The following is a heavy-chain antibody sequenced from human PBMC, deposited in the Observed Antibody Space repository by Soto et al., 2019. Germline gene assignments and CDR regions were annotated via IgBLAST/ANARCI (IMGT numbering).Heavy chain of an antibody. CDR1: GVSISSGNYY. J-gene: IGHJ4*02. Sequence: SQTLSLTCTVSGVSISSGNYYWGWIRQPPGKGLEWIGYIYYSGSTYYNPSLKSRVTISVDTSKNQFSLKLSSVTAADTAVYYCARGRKGYSYGEIGYYFDYWGQGTLVTVSS. CDR3: ARGRKGYSYGEIGYYFDY. D-gene: IGHD5-18*01. V-gene: IGHV4-31*03. CDR2: IYYSGST.